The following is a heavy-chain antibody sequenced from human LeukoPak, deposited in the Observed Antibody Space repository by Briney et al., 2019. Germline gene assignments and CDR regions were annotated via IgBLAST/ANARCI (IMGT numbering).Heavy chain of an antibody. D-gene: IGHD2-15*01. CDR2: ISWHSANI. CDR1: GFAFDDYV. J-gene: IGHJ6*02. Sequence: GGSLRLSCAGSGFAFDDYVMHWVRQAPGMGLEWVSGISWHSANIGYADSVRGRFTISRDNAKNSLYLQMNSLRAEDTAVYYCAKDFCGGGRCYYYFYGMDLWGQGTTVTVSS. CDR3: AKDFCGGGRCYYYFYGMDL. V-gene: IGHV3-9*01.